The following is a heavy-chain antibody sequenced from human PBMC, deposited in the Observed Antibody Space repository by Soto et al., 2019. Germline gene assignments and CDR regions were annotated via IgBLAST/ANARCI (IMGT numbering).Heavy chain of an antibody. V-gene: IGHV3-74*01. CDR3: ARGPSGSGYYVGDY. D-gene: IGHD5-12*01. J-gene: IGHJ4*02. Sequence: EVQMVESGGGLVQPGGSLRLSCAASSGFTFSTHWIHWVRQAPGKGLVWVARISSDGTSTSYADSVKGRFTISRDNPKNTLYLQMNSLRAEDMAIYYCARGPSGSGYYVGDYWGQGTQVTVSS. CDR1: SGFTFSTHW. CDR2: ISSDGTST.